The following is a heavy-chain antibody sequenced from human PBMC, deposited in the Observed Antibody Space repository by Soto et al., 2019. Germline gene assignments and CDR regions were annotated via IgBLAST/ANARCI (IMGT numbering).Heavy chain of an antibody. CDR2: INHSGST. CDR1: GDSIINGYY. Sequence: SETLSLTCSVSGDSIINGYYWSWIRQPPGKGLEWIGEINHSGSTNYNPSLKSRVTISVDTSKNQFSLKLSSVTAADTAVYYCARRRGYYGSGKPNFFDIWGQGTMVTVSS. V-gene: IGHV4-34*01. CDR3: ARRRGYYGSGKPNFFDI. D-gene: IGHD3-10*01. J-gene: IGHJ3*02.